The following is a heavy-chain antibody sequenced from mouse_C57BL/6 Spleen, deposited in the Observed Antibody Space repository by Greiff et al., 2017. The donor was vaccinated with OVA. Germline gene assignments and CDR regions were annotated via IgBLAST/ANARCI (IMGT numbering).Heavy chain of an antibody. V-gene: IGHV1-64*01. CDR2: IHPNSGST. J-gene: IGHJ4*01. CDR1: GYTFTSYW. Sequence: QVQLQQPGAELVKPGASVKLSCKASGYTFTSYWMHWVKQRPGQGLEWIGMIHPNSGSTNYNEKFKSKATLTVDKSSSTAYMQLSSLTSEDSAVYYCAREGYYSNYVYYAMDYWGQGTSVTVSS. CDR3: AREGYYSNYVYYAMDY. D-gene: IGHD2-5*01.